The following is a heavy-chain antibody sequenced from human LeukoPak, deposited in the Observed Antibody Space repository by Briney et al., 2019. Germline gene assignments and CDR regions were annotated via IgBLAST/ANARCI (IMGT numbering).Heavy chain of an antibody. V-gene: IGHV1-2*02. Sequence: EASVKVSCKASGYTFTGYYMHWVRQAPGQGLEWMGWINPNSGGTNYAQKFQGRVTMTRDTSISTAYMELSRLRSDDTAVYYCARGPRFGEFYHDYWGQGTLVTVSS. CDR3: ARGPRFGEFYHDY. D-gene: IGHD3-10*01. J-gene: IGHJ4*02. CDR2: INPNSGGT. CDR1: GYTFTGYY.